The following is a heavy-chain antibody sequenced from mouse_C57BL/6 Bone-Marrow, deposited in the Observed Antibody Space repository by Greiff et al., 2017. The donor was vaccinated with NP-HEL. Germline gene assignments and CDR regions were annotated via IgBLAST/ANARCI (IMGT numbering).Heavy chain of an antibody. J-gene: IGHJ1*03. V-gene: IGHV3-6*01. D-gene: IGHD1-1*01. CDR1: GYSITSGYY. CDR3: ARRRDYYGSRYFDG. CDR2: ISYDGSN. Sequence: EVKVEESGPGLVKPSQSLSLTCSVTGYSITSGYYWNWIRQFPGNKLEWMGYISYDGSNNYNPSLKNRISITRDTSKNQFVLKLNAVTTEDTATYYCARRRDYYGSRYFDGWGTGTTVTVSS.